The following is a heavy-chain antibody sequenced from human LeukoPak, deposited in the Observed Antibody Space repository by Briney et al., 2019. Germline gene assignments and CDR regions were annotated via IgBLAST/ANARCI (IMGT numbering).Heavy chain of an antibody. V-gene: IGHV4-38-2*02. Sequence: SETLSLTCTVSGYSISSGYYWGWIRQPPGKGLEWIGSIYHSGSTYYNPSLKSRVTISVDTSKNQFPLKLSSVTAADTAVYYCARSSSGCDFGYPLDNPGYYFDYWGQGTLVTVSS. CDR2: IYHSGST. CDR3: ARSSSGCDFGYPLDNPGYYFDY. CDR1: GYSISSGYY. J-gene: IGHJ4*02. D-gene: IGHD5-12*01.